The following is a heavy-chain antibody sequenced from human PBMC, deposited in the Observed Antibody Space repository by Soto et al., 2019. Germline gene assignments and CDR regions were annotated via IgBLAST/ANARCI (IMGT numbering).Heavy chain of an antibody. CDR2: ISYDGGSK. Sequence: PGGSLRLSCAASGFTFNNYAFHWVRQAPGKGLEWVAVISYDGGSKYYADSLKGRFSISRDNAKNTLYLQMNSLRAEDTAMYYCARANYNDILTGYYAFDYWGQGTLVTVSS. CDR3: ARANYNDILTGYYAFDY. J-gene: IGHJ4*02. V-gene: IGHV3-30-3*01. CDR1: GFTFNNYA. D-gene: IGHD3-9*01.